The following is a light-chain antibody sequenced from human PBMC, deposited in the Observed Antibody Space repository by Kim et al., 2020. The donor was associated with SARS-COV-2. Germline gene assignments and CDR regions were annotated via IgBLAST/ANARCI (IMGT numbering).Light chain of an antibody. CDR1: SLRSYY. V-gene: IGLV3-19*01. Sequence: QTVRLTCQGDSLRSYYASWYQQKPGQGPVLVIYGKNNRPSGIPDRFSGSSSGNTASLTITGAQAEDEADYYCNSRDSSGNHLYVFGTGTNVTVL. CDR3: NSRDSSGNHLYV. CDR2: GKN. J-gene: IGLJ1*01.